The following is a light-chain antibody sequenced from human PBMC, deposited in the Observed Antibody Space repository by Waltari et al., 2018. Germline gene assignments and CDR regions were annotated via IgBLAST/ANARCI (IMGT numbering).Light chain of an antibody. CDR2: ENR. CDR1: SPNIGAGYD. J-gene: IGLJ1*01. V-gene: IGLV1-40*01. Sequence: QSVLTQPPSVSGAPGQRVTISCTGSSPNIGAGYDVPWYQHLPGIAPKLLIKENRNRPSGVPDRFSGSKSGTSASLAITGLQAEDEADYYCQSFDSSLGGSVFGTGTKVSVL. CDR3: QSFDSSLGGSV.